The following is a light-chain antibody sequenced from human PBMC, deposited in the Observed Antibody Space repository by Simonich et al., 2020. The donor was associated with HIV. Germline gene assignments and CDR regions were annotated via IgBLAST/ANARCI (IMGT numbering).Light chain of an antibody. CDR2: DAS. J-gene: IGKJ4*01. CDR1: QSVSSY. Sequence: EIVLTQSPGTLSFSPGDGATLSCRASQSVSSYLAWYQQKPGQAPRLLIYDASNRATGIPARFSGSGSGTDFTLTISSLEPEDFAVYYCQQRSNWPLTFGGGTKVEIK. V-gene: IGKV3-11*01. CDR3: QQRSNWPLT.